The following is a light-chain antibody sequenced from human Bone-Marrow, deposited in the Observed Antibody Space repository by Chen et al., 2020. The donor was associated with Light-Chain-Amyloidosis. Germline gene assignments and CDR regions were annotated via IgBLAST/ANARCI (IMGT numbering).Light chain of an antibody. CDR2: EVT. J-gene: IGLJ1*01. CDR3: SSDTITNTLV. CDR1: SSDVGGDNH. V-gene: IGLV2-14*01. Sequence: QSALTQPASVSGSPGQSITISCTGTSSDVGGDNHVSWYQQHPDKAPKHMIYEVTNRPSWVPDRFSGSKSDNTASLTISGLQTEDEADYFCSSDTITNTLVFGSGTRVTVL.